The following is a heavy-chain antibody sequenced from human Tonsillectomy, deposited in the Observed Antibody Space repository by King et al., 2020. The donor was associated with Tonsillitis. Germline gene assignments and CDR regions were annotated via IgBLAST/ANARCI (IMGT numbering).Heavy chain of an antibody. Sequence: VQLVQSGAEVRKPGESLKISCKGSGYTFTNYWIGWLRQLPGKGLEWMGIIYPGDSDTRYSPSFQGQVTIAADKSISTAYLQWSSLKASDTAMYYCARQSTFSSSWYTFFDYWGQGTLVTVSS. CDR2: IYPGDSDT. CDR1: GYTFTNYW. D-gene: IGHD6-13*01. CDR3: ARQSTFSSSWYTFFDY. V-gene: IGHV5-51*01. J-gene: IGHJ4*02.